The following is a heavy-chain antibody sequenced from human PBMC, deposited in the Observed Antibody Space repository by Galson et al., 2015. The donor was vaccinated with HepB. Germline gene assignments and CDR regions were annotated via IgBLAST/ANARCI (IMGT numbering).Heavy chain of an antibody. CDR3: AREQNFGYYSVVDH. V-gene: IGHV3-30-3*01. Sequence: SLRLSCAASGCTFSTYAMHWVRQAPGKGLEWVAVMSFDGSKKYYADSMEGRFTISRDISKNTLYLQMSSLRTEDTAVYYCAREQNFGYYSVVDHWGQGTLVTVSS. CDR1: GCTFSTYA. CDR2: MSFDGSKK. J-gene: IGHJ5*02. D-gene: IGHD3-3*01.